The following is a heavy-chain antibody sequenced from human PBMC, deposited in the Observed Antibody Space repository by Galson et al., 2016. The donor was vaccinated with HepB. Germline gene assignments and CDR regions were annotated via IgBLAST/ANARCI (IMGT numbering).Heavy chain of an antibody. CDR1: GDSVSTNSGA. J-gene: IGHJ5*02. D-gene: IGHD1-1*01. CDR2: TYYRSKWYN. CDR3: ARDAEYNWNPNWFDP. Sequence: CAISGDSVSTNSGAWNWIRQSPSRGLVWLGRTYYRSKWYNDYAVSVKGRVIINADTIKNQFSLHLNSVTPEDTAVYYCARDAEYNWNPNWFDPWGQGTLVTVAS. V-gene: IGHV6-1*01.